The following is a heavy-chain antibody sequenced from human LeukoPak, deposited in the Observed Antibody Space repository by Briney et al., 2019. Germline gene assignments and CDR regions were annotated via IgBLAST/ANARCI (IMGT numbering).Heavy chain of an antibody. Sequence: GGSLRLSCAASGFTFSGYWMHWVRQVPGKGLVWVSHIDRDGSGTTYADSVKGRFTISRDNVKNTLYLQMNSLRAEDTAVYYCARGSGWFYFDYWGQGTLVTVSS. CDR3: ARGSGWFYFDY. J-gene: IGHJ4*02. D-gene: IGHD6-19*01. V-gene: IGHV3-74*03. CDR1: GFTFSGYW. CDR2: IDRDGSGT.